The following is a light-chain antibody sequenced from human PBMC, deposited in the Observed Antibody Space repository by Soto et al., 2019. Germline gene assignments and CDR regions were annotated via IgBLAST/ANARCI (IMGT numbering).Light chain of an antibody. CDR2: EVN. CDR1: SSDVGSHKS. Sequence: QSALTQPPSVSGSPGQSVTISCSGSSSDVGSHKSVSWYKQGPGTSPKLMIFEVNNRPSGVPDRFSESKSGNTASLTISGLQPEDEADYYCSAYIASITSHVFGTGTKVTVL. CDR3: SAYIASITSHV. V-gene: IGLV2-18*02. J-gene: IGLJ1*01.